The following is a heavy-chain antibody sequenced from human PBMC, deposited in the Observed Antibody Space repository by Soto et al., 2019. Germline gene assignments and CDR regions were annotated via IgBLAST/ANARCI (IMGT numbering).Heavy chain of an antibody. Sequence: QITLVESGPTLVKPTQTLTLTCTFTGFSLDTPGVAVGWICQSPGKALEWLAHIYWDEDKRYRPSLETRLSITKDASKSQVVLTMTYMDPLDTATYYCAHMADLGSFYWYFDLWGRGTLVTVSS. CDR3: AHMADLGSFYWYFDL. CDR1: GFSLDTPGVA. J-gene: IGHJ2*01. D-gene: IGHD3-10*01. CDR2: IYWDEDK. V-gene: IGHV2-5*02.